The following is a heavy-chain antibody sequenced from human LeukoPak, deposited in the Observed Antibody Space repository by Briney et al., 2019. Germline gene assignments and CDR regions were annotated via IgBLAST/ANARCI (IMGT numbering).Heavy chain of an antibody. Sequence: GGSLRLSCAASGFTFISYGIHRVRQAPGKGLKGVAGISYDGSNKYYADSVKGRFTISRDNSKNTLYLQMNSLRAEDTAVYYCAKDLRVETTVVTPPDYWGQGTLVTVSS. CDR2: ISYDGSNK. V-gene: IGHV3-30*18. CDR1: GFTFISYG. CDR3: AKDLRVETTVVTPPDY. D-gene: IGHD4-23*01. J-gene: IGHJ4*02.